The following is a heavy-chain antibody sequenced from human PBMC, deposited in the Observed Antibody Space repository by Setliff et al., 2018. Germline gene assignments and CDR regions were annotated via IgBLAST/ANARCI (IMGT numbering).Heavy chain of an antibody. V-gene: IGHV4-39*01. J-gene: IGHJ4*02. CDR3: ARTGTYRYFDY. Sequence: PSETLSLTCTVSGASLSSGTYYWGWIRQPPGKGLEWIGRIYYRGDTYYNASLKGRPTISVDTAQNQFSLRLTSVTAADTAVYYCARTGTYRYFDYWGQGALVTVSS. CDR1: GASLSSGTYY. CDR2: IYYRGDT. D-gene: IGHD1-1*01.